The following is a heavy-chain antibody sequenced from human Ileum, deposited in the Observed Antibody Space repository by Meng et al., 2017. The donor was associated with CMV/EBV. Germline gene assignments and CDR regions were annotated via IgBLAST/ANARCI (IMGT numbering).Heavy chain of an antibody. CDR3: ARENWVYDY. Sequence: QMQLVQAGTELKKPGASVKVSCKASGNIFTGYYMQWVRQAPGQGLEWVGCINLNSGVIDFAQKFQGRITLTRDTSITTANMELTRLIYDDTAVYYCARENWVYDYWGQGTLVTVSS. CDR1: GNIFTGYY. V-gene: IGHV1-2*02. CDR2: INLNSGVI. J-gene: IGHJ4*02. D-gene: IGHD7-27*01.